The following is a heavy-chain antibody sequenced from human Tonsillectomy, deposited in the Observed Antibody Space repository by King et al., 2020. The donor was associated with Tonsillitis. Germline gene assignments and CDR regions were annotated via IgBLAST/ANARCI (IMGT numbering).Heavy chain of an antibody. J-gene: IGHJ4*02. CDR2: ISGSGGII. CDR1: GFAFSDYY. CDR3: ARGRKGLRPGAFDY. V-gene: IGHV3-11*01. D-gene: IGHD5-12*01. Sequence: VQLVESGGGLVKPGGSLRLSCAASGFAFSDYYMTWIRQAPGEGLEWVSYISGSGGIIYYADSVKGRFTISRDYTKNSLYLQMNSLRAEDTAVYYCARGRKGLRPGAFDYWGQGTLVTVSS.